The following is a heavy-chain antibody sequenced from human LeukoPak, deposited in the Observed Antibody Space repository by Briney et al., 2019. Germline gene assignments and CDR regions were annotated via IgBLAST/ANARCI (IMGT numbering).Heavy chain of an antibody. Sequence: PGGSLRLSCAASGFTFSSYGMHWVRQATGKGLEWVAVIWYDGSNKYYADSVKGRFTISRDNSKNTLYLQMNSLRAEDTAVYYCAKDWGWLRSLYYFDYWGQGTLVTVSS. CDR3: AKDWGWLRSLYYFDY. CDR1: GFTFSSYG. V-gene: IGHV3-33*06. D-gene: IGHD5-12*01. CDR2: IWYDGSNK. J-gene: IGHJ4*02.